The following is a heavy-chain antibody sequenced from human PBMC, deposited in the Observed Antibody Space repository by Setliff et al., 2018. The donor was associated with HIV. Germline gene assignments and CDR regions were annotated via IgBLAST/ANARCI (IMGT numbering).Heavy chain of an antibody. D-gene: IGHD3-10*01. V-gene: IGHV4-34*01. J-gene: IGHJ6*02. Sequence: SETLSLTCAVYGGFFSGSYWSWIRQPPGQGLEWIGEVRHGGSTNYNPFLKSRVTILVDNSKNQCSLTLHSVTAADTAVYFCARVEAKIRGATYGMDVWGQGTTVTVSS. CDR2: VRHGGST. CDR3: ARVEAKIRGATYGMDV. CDR1: GGFFSGSY.